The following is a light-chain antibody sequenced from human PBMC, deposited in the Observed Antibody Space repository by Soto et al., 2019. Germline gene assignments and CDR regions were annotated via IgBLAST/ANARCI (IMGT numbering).Light chain of an antibody. J-gene: IGLJ7*01. Sequence: QSALTQPASVSGSPGQSITISCTGTSSDVGSHNLVSWYQQHPGQAPKLMIYEVSKRPLGVSTRFSASKSGNTASLTISGLQAEDEADDYCCSYGGSRAVFGGCTQLTVL. CDR1: SSDVGSHNL. CDR3: CSYGGSRAV. CDR2: EVS. V-gene: IGLV2-23*02.